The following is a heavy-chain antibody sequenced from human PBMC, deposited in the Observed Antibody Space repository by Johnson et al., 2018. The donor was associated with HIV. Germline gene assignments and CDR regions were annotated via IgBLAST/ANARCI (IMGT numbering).Heavy chain of an antibody. V-gene: IGHV3-7*05. D-gene: IGHD2-15*01. J-gene: IGHJ3*02. CDR2: INHDGSEK. Sequence: VQLLESGGGLVQPGGSRRLSCAASGFMFGTYWMSWVRQGPGKGLEWVGNINHDGSEKYYVGSVKGRFTISRDNTKNSLYLQMNSLRVEDTAVYYCVRDLPYCSGGFCQTDGFDIWGQGTMVTASS. CDR1: GFMFGTYW. CDR3: VRDLPYCSGGFCQTDGFDI.